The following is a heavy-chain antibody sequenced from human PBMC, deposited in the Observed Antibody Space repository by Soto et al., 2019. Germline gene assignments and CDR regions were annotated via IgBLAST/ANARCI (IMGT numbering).Heavy chain of an antibody. CDR2: ITRDGYNK. D-gene: IGHD6-6*01. CDR1: VFIFKNYA. J-gene: IGHJ4*02. V-gene: IGHV3-30*04. Sequence: GGSLRLSCACSVFIFKNYALKWVRQAPGKGLEWVASITRDGYNKYYADSVKGRFTISRDNSRDTLSLQMTALRTEDSSIYYCTKSSGGSSSVGMDYWGQGTLVTVSS. CDR3: TKSSGGSSSVGMDY.